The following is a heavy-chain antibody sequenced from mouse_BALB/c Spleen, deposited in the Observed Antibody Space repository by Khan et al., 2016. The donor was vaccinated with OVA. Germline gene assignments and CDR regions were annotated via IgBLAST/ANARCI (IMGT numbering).Heavy chain of an antibody. CDR2: ISTGDTT. Sequence: EVQLQESGGGLVKPGGSLKVSCAASGFTFSNYAMSWVRQTPEKRLEWVASISTGDTTYYSDSVKGRFTISRDNARNILYLQMSSLMSDDKAMYYCARDYWFVYWGQGTLVTVSA. J-gene: IGHJ3*01. CDR3: ARDYWFVY. CDR1: GFTFSNYA. V-gene: IGHV5-6-5*01.